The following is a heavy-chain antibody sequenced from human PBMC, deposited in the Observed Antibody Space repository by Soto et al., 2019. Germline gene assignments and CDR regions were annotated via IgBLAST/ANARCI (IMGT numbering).Heavy chain of an antibody. J-gene: IGHJ5*02. D-gene: IGHD3-10*01. V-gene: IGHV3-74*01. CDR2: INSDGSST. Sequence: GGSLRLSCAASGFTFSSYWMHWVRQAPGKGLVWVSRINSDGSSTSYADSVKGRFTISRDNAKNTLYLQMNSLRAEDTAVYYCARASGYYDGSGSSFNWFDPWGQGTLVTVSS. CDR1: GFTFSSYW. CDR3: ARASGYYDGSGSSFNWFDP.